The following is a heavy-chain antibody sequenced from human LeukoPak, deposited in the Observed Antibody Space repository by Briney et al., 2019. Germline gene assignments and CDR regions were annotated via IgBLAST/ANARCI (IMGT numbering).Heavy chain of an antibody. V-gene: IGHV3-48*03. J-gene: IGHJ4*02. CDR3: ARDENSGGIDY. Sequence: GGPLRLSCAASGFTFSSYEMNWVRQAPGKGLEWVSYITNSGSTIYYADSVKGRFTISRDNAKNSLYLQMNSPRAEDTAVYYCARDENSGGIDYWGQGTLVTVSS. D-gene: IGHD6-6*01. CDR2: ITNSGSTI. CDR1: GFTFSSYE.